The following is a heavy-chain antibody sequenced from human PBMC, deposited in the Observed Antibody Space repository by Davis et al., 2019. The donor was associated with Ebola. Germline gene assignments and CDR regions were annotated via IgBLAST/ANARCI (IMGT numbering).Heavy chain of an antibody. D-gene: IGHD2-21*02. J-gene: IGHJ4*02. CDR1: GFTFSSYA. Sequence: GESLKISCAASGFTFSSYAMTWVRQAPGKGLEWVSSISSSSRYIYYADSVKGRFTISRDNAKNSLYLQMNSLRAEDTAVYYCARGDRFDYWGQGTLVTVSS. CDR2: ISSSSRYI. V-gene: IGHV3-21*01. CDR3: ARGDRFDY.